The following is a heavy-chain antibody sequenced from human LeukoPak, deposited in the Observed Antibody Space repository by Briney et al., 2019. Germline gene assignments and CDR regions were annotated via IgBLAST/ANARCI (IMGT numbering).Heavy chain of an antibody. CDR1: GYTFTGYY. J-gene: IGHJ5*02. Sequence: GASVKVSCKASGYTFTGYYVHWVRQAPGQGLEWMGWINPNSGGTNYAQKFQGRVTMTRDTSISTAYMELSRLRSDDTAVYYCATLRGWYNWFDPWGQGTLVTVSS. V-gene: IGHV1-2*02. D-gene: IGHD2-15*01. CDR3: ATLRGWYNWFDP. CDR2: INPNSGGT.